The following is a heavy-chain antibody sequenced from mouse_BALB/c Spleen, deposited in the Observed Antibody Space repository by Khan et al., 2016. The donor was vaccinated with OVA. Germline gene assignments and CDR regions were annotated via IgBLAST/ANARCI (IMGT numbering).Heavy chain of an antibody. J-gene: IGHJ4*01. CDR3: AIRAGYYEESAMDY. D-gene: IGHD2-3*01. Sequence: EVKLVESGGDLVKPGGSLKLSCAASGFTFSSYDMSWVRQTPDKRLEWVAAISSGGSYTYYPDSLKGRFTISRDNAKNTLYLQMSSLKYEDTAMYDCAIRAGYYEESAMDYWGQGTSVTVSS. V-gene: IGHV5-6*02. CDR1: GFTFSSYD. CDR2: ISSGGSYT.